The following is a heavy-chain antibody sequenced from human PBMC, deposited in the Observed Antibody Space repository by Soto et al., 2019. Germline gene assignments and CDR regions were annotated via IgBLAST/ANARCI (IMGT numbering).Heavy chain of an antibody. J-gene: IGHJ6*02. V-gene: IGHV4-59*01. Sequence: SETLSLTCTVSCGSISSYYWSWIRQPPGKGLEWIGYIYDSGSTSYNPSLKSRLTISVDTSKNQFSLRLKSVTAADTAVYYCARGTKYYYQGMDVWGQGTTVP. CDR1: CGSISSYY. CDR2: IYDSGST. CDR3: ARGTKYYYQGMDV.